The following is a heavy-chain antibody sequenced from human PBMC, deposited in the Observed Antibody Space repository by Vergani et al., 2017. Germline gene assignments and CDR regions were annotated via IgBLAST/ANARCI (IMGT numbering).Heavy chain of an antibody. Sequence: VQLLESGGGVVQPGRSLRLSCAASGFTFSSYAMHWVRQAPGKGLEWVAVISYDGSNKYYADSVKGRFTISRDNSKNTLYLQMNSLRAEDTAVYYCTKGSRGYTGYFFDYWGQGTLATVSS. D-gene: IGHD5-12*01. CDR2: ISYDGSNK. CDR1: GFTFSSYA. CDR3: TKGSRGYTGYFFDY. V-gene: IGHV3-30-3*01. J-gene: IGHJ4*02.